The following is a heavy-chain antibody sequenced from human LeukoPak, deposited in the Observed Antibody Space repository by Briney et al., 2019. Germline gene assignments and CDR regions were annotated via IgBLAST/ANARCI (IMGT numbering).Heavy chain of an antibody. CDR3: ARGYGDSTGAFDY. Sequence: SETLSLTCTVSGGSISSYYWSWIRQPPGKGLEWIGYIYYSGSTNYNPSLKSRVTISVDTSKNQFSLKLSSVTAADTAVYYCARGYGDSTGAFDYWGQGTLVTVSS. D-gene: IGHD4-17*01. V-gene: IGHV4-59*12. CDR2: IYYSGST. CDR1: GGSISSYY. J-gene: IGHJ4*02.